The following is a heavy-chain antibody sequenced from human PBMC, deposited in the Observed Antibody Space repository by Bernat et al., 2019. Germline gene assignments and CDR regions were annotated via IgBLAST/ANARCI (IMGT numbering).Heavy chain of an antibody. D-gene: IGHD2-15*01. CDR1: GYTFTSYG. CDR3: ARELPGYCSGGSCYVGDGMDV. Sequence: QVQLVQSGAEVKKPGASVKVSCNASGYTFTSYGISWVRQAPGQGLEWMGWISAYNGNTNYAQKLQGRVTMTTDTSTSTAYMELRSLRSDDTAVYYCARELPGYCSGGSCYVGDGMDVWGQGTTVTVSS. J-gene: IGHJ6*02. CDR2: ISAYNGNT. V-gene: IGHV1-18*01.